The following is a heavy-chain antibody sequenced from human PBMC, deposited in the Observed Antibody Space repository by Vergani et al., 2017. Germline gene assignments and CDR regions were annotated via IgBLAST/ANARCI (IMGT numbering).Heavy chain of an antibody. J-gene: IGHJ6*02. CDR3: ARDPLYSTTWPFLLLDMDV. Sequence: QVQLQESGPGLVRPSQTLSLTCTVSGGSISSGSYYWSWFRQPAGKGLEWIGRFYTGGGTSSNPSLKSRVTISVDTSKNQLSLQLSSVTAAATAVYYCARDPLYSTTWPFLLLDMDVWGQGTTVTVSS. CDR1: GGSISSGSYY. V-gene: IGHV4-61*02. D-gene: IGHD6-13*01. CDR2: FYTGGGT.